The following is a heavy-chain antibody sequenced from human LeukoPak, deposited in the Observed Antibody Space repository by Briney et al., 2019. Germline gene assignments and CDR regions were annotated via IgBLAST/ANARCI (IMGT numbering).Heavy chain of an antibody. CDR1: GYSFTSYW. CDR3: ARTYCGGDCYYSFFDY. J-gene: IGHJ4*02. V-gene: IGHV5-51*03. D-gene: IGHD2-21*02. Sequence: PGESLKISCKRSGYSFTSYWIGWVRQMPGKGLKWMGIIYPGDSDTRYSPSFQGQVTISADKSISTAYLQWSSLKASDTAMYYCARTYCGGDCYYSFFDYWGQGTLVTVSS. CDR2: IYPGDSDT.